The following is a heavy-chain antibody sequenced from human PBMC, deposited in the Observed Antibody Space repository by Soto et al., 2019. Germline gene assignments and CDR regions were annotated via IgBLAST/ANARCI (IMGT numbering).Heavy chain of an antibody. V-gene: IGHV3-7*03. Sequence: EVQLVESGGGLAQPGGSLRLSCAASGFTFSGYWMTWVRQAPGKGLEWVASINQDGTLTYFVDSVRGRFTIARDNAKSAVFLQMINLRVDDTAVYYWARWESGDWYLGICGQGTLISVSS. J-gene: IGHJ4*02. CDR1: GFTFSGYW. D-gene: IGHD2-21*02. CDR3: ARWESGDWYLGI. CDR2: INQDGTLT.